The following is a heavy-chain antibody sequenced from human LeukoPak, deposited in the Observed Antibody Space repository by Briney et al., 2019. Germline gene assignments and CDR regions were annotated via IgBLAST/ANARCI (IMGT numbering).Heavy chain of an antibody. V-gene: IGHV1-18*01. Sequence: ASVTVSFTASGYTFTSYGISWVRQAPGQGLEWMGWISAYNGNTDYAQKLQGRVNITTDTSTSTAYMELRSLRSDDTAVYYCARAAGYCSGGSCSDSDPWGQGTLVTVSS. CDR1: GYTFTSYG. D-gene: IGHD2-15*01. J-gene: IGHJ5*02. CDR3: ARAAGYCSGGSCSDSDP. CDR2: ISAYNGNT.